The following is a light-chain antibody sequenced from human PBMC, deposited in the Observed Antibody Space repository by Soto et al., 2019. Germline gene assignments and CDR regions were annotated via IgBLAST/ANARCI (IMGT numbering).Light chain of an antibody. J-gene: IGKJ5*01. CDR3: QNYDKESPAT. CDR1: QGISTY. V-gene: IGKV1-39*01. CDR2: AAS. Sequence: DIQMTQSPSSLSESAGGRVTITCRASQGISTYLNWYQQKPGKAPKLPIYAASSLQSGVPSRFSGSGSETDFTLTISSLQPEDVATYYCQNYDKESPATFGQGTRLEIK.